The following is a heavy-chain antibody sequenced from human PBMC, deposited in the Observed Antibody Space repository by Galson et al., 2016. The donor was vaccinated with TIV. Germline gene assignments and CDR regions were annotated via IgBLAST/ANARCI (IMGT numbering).Heavy chain of an antibody. CDR1: GYIFTERF. CDR2: VDPDNGET. D-gene: IGHD5-12*01. V-gene: IGHV1-69-2*01. Sequence: VKVSCKVSGYIFTERFIHWVRQAPGERPEWVGRVDPDNGETLYAEKFQGRVTMAADTSGDTAFMELSNLRSEDTAFVYCTTGGGSSGSYYFDFWGLGTLVTVSS. J-gene: IGHJ4*02. CDR3: TTGGGSSGSYYFDF.